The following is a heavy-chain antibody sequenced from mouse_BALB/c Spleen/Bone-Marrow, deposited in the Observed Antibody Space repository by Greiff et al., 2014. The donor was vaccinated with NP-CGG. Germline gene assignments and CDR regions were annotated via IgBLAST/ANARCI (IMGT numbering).Heavy chain of an antibody. CDR2: ISSAGGNT. V-gene: IGHV5-12-2*01. J-gene: IGHJ4*01. CDR3: ATLMGAMDY. Sequence: EVQRVESGGGLVQPGGSLKLSCAASGFTFSSYTMSWVRQTPEKRLEWVAYISSAGGNTYYSNTVKGRFTISRDNANNTLYLQMSSLKSEDTAMYYCATLMGAMDYWGQGTSVTVSS. CDR1: GFTFSSYT.